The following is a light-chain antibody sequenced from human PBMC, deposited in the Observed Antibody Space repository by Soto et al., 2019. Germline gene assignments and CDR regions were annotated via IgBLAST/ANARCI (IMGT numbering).Light chain of an antibody. Sequence: DIQMTQSPSSLSASVGDRVTITCRASQGISNYLAWYQQKPGRVPRLLIYAASTLQSGVPSRFSGSGSATDFTLTMSSLQPEDVAAYYCEKYNSAPFTCGPGTKVDIK. CDR3: EKYNSAPFT. CDR1: QGISNY. CDR2: AAS. V-gene: IGKV1-27*01. J-gene: IGKJ3*01.